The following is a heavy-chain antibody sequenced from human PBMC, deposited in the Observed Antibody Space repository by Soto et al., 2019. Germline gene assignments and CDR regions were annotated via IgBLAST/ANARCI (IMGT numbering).Heavy chain of an antibody. CDR3: ARDHSMATIGAYSYYDMDV. V-gene: IGHV6-1*01. D-gene: IGHD5-12*01. CDR2: TYYRSKWYN. J-gene: IGHJ6*02. Sequence: SQTISISRAISGGSVSSNSAAWNWISQCPSRSLEWLGRTYYRSKWYNDYAVSVKSRITINPDTSKNQFSLQLNSVTPEDTAVYYCARDHSMATIGAYSYYDMDVWGQGTTVTVSS. CDR1: GGSVSSNSAA.